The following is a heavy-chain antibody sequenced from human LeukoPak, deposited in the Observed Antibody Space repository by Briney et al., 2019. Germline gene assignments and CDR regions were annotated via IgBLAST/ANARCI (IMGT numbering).Heavy chain of an antibody. J-gene: IGHJ4*02. CDR1: GFTFSSYE. D-gene: IGHD2-8*01. Sequence: GGSLRLSCAASGFTFSSYEMNWVRQAPGKGLEWVSYISSNGSPIFYADSVKGRFTISRDNAKNSLSLLMNSLRAEDTAVYYCARDGDCTNGVCYHYFDYWGQGTLVTVSS. CDR3: ARDGDCTNGVCYHYFDY. CDR2: ISSNGSPI. V-gene: IGHV3-48*03.